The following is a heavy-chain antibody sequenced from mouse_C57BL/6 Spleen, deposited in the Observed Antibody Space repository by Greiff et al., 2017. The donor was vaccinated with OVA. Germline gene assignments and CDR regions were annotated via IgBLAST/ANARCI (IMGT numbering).Heavy chain of an antibody. CDR1: GYSITSGYY. Sequence: EVQRVESGPGLVKPSQSLSLTCSVTGYSITSGYYWNWIRQFPGNKLEWMGYISYDGSNNYNPSLKNRISITRDTSKNQFFLKLNSVTTEDTATYYCARITTVVASNFDYWGQGTTLTVSS. CDR2: ISYDGSN. D-gene: IGHD1-1*01. CDR3: ARITTVVASNFDY. J-gene: IGHJ2*01. V-gene: IGHV3-6*01.